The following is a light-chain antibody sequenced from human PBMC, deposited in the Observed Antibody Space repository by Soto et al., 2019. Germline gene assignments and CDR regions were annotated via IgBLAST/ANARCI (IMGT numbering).Light chain of an antibody. V-gene: IGKV3-15*01. J-gene: IGKJ4*01. Sequence: IVLTQSPATLSLSPGERATLSCRASLSVSSDLAWYRQKPGQAPRLLIYRAFTRATGIPARFSGSGFGTDSTLTISSLQSEDFAVYYCQQYNNWPLTFGGGTKV. CDR1: LSVSSD. CDR2: RAF. CDR3: QQYNNWPLT.